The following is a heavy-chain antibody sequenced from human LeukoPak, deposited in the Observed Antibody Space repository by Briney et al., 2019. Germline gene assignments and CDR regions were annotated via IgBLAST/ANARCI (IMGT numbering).Heavy chain of an antibody. CDR1: GFTFSSYA. Sequence: PGGSLRLSCAASGFTFSSYAMNWVRQAPGKGLEWVANIKQDGSEKYYVDSVKGRFTISRDNAKNSLYLQMNSLRAEDTAVYYCARDLRNIRGNLNLWGRGTLVTVSS. CDR3: ARDLRNIRGNLNL. V-gene: IGHV3-7*01. CDR2: IKQDGSEK. D-gene: IGHD2/OR15-2a*01. J-gene: IGHJ2*01.